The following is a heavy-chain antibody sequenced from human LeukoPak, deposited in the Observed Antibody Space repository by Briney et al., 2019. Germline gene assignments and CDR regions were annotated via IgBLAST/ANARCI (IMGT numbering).Heavy chain of an antibody. CDR3: ARSYNNNWYFDS. D-gene: IGHD1-1*01. CDR2: IYTSGST. Sequence: SETLSLTCTVSGGSISTYWTWIRQPAGKGLEWIGHIYTSGSTNFNPSLKSRVTMSLDTSKNHFSLRLSSVTAADTAVYYCARSYNNNWYFDSWGQGTLVTVSS. J-gene: IGHJ4*02. CDR1: GGSISTY. V-gene: IGHV4-4*07.